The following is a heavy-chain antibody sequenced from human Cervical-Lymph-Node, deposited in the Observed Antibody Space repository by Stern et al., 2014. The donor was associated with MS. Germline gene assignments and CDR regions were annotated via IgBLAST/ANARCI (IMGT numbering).Heavy chain of an antibody. V-gene: IGHV3-33*01. D-gene: IGHD2-15*01. J-gene: IGHJ6*02. CDR3: ARDLRGGSVVVAGQGAYYYYYGMDV. CDR2: IWYDGSNE. CDR1: GFTFSSCG. Sequence: QVQLVQSGGGVVQPGGSLRLSCAASGFTFSSCGMHWVRQAPGKGLEWVAVIWYDGSNEYYADSVRGRFTVSRDNSKNTLYLQMNSLRVEDTAVYYCARDLRGGSVVVAGQGAYYYYYGMDVWGQGTTVTVSS.